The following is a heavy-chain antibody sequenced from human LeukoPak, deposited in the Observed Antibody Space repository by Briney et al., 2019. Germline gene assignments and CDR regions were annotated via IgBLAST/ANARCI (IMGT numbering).Heavy chain of an antibody. J-gene: IGHJ4*02. CDR3: TRDREQQPTYDY. V-gene: IGHV3-74*01. CDR2: INSDGSSI. Sequence: GGSLRLSCAASGFTFSTYWMHWVRQAPGKGLMWVSRINSDGSSISYADSVKGRFTISRDNAKDTLYLQMNSLRAEDTAVYYCTRDREQQPTYDYWGQGTLVTVSS. D-gene: IGHD6-13*01. CDR1: GFTFSTYW.